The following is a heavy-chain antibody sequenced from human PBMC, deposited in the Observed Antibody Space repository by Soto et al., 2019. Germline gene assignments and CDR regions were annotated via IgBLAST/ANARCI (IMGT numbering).Heavy chain of an antibody. D-gene: IGHD1-20*01. CDR1: GFTFSSYG. CDR2: ISYDGSNK. Sequence: GGSLRLSCAASGFTFSSYGMHWVRQAPGKGLEWVAVISYDGSNKYYADSVKGRFTISRDNSKNTLYLQMNSLRAEDTAVYYCAKVGPGIRGPNYYYYGMDVWGQGTTVTVSS. J-gene: IGHJ6*02. CDR3: AKVGPGIRGPNYYYYGMDV. V-gene: IGHV3-30*18.